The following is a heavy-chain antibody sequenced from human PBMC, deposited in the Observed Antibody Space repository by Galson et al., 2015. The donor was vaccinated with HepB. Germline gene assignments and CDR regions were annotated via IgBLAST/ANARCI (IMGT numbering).Heavy chain of an antibody. CDR2: IYYSGST. D-gene: IGHD5-18*01. V-gene: IGHV4-59*01. CDR3: ARTLATAMVRYPRAFDI. J-gene: IGHJ3*02. Sequence: SETLSLTCTVSGGSISSYYWSWIRQPPGKGLEWIGYIYYSGSTNYNPSLKSRVTISVDTSKNQFSLKLSSVTAADTAVYYCARTLATAMVRYPRAFDIWGQGTMVTVSS. CDR1: GGSISSYY.